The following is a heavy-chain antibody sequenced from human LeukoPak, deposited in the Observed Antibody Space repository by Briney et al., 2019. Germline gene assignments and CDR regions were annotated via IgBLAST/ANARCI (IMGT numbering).Heavy chain of an antibody. CDR1: GFTFSSYA. D-gene: IGHD4-17*01. V-gene: IGHV3-30*04. J-gene: IGHJ5*02. CDR3: ASEGGDYDWFDP. Sequence: GGSLRLSSAASGFTFSSYAMHWVRQAPGKGLEWVAVISYDGSNKYYADSVKGRFTISRDNSKNTLYLQMNSLRAEDTAVYYCASEGGDYDWFDPWGQGTLVTVSS. CDR2: ISYDGSNK.